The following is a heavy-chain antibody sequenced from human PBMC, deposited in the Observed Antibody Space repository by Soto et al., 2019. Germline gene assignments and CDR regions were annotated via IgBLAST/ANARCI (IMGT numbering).Heavy chain of an antibody. D-gene: IGHD4-17*01. V-gene: IGHV4-31*03. CDR3: ARATGEGWYFDL. Sequence: QVQLQESGPGLVKPSQTLSLTCTVSGGSISRGGYYWSWIRQHPGKGLEWIGYIYYSGSTYYNPSLKSRVTISVDTSKNQFSLKLSSVTAADTAVYYCARATGEGWYFDLWGRGTLVTVSA. J-gene: IGHJ2*01. CDR2: IYYSGST. CDR1: GGSISRGGYY.